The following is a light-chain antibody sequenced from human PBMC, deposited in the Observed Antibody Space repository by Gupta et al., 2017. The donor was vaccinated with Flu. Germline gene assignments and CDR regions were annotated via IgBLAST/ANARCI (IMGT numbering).Light chain of an antibody. J-gene: IGKJ1*01. CDR3: QHHNFSPWT. Sequence: PYSLSASVGDRVTITCRASQKIKNDLGWYQQKPGKAPKRLIYAASTGQSGVPSRFSGSGSGTEFTLAISSRQPEEFATYYCQHHNFSPWTFGQGTKVDIK. CDR1: QKIKND. CDR2: AAS. V-gene: IGKV1-17*01.